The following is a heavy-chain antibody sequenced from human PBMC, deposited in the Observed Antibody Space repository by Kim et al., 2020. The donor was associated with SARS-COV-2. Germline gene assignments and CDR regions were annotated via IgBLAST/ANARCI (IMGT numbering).Heavy chain of an antibody. J-gene: IGHJ4*02. V-gene: IGHV3-53*01. Sequence: GGSLRLSCAASGFSVSSNYMNWVRQAPGKGLEWVSVIYSGGSTYYADSVKGRFTISRDNSKNTLYLQMNSLRADDTAVYYCARGEVGATAVGGHWGQGTLVTVSS. D-gene: IGHD1-26*01. CDR2: IYSGGST. CDR3: ARGEVGATAVGGH. CDR1: GFSVSSNY.